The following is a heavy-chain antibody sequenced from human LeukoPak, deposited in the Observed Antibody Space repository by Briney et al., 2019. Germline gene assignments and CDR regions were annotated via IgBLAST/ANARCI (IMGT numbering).Heavy chain of an antibody. V-gene: IGHV4-59*08. CDR2: IYYSGST. CDR1: GGSFSSYS. J-gene: IGHJ5*02. D-gene: IGHD1-26*01. CDR3: ARQARSGNWFDP. Sequence: KPSETLSLTCTVSGGSFSSYSWSWIRKPPGKGLEWIGYIYYSGSTNYNPSLKSRVTISVDTSKNQFSLKLSSVTAADTAVYYCARQARSGNWFDPWGQGTLVTVSS.